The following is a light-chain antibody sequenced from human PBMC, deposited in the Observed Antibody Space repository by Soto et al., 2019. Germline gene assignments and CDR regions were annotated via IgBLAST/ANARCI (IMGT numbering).Light chain of an antibody. J-gene: IGKJ2*01. CDR1: QGISNW. V-gene: IGKV1-12*01. CDR3: QQSDSFPHT. CDR2: AAS. Sequence: DIQMTQSPSSVSASVGDRVTITCRASQGISNWLAWYQQKAEQAPKLLIYAASGLHSGVPSRFRGSGSGTDFTLTISSLQPEDFATYFCQQSDSFPHTFGRGTKLEI.